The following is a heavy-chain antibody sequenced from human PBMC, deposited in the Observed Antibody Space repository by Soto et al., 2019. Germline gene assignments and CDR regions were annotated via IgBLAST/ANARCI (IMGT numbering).Heavy chain of an antibody. CDR1: GIAFSSHS. D-gene: IGHD4-17*01. CDR3: AKEMRDTWETCYYGEH. Sequence: EVQLVEWGGRLVQPGGSLRLSCVASGIAFSSHSMSWVRQAPGKGLEWVSGISGAGGSTYYADSVRGRFTISRDNSKKTLFVQVKSLRDADAAAYYCAKEMRDTWETCYYGEHLGQGTLVPVSS. V-gene: IGHV3-23*04. CDR2: ISGAGGST. J-gene: IGHJ4*02.